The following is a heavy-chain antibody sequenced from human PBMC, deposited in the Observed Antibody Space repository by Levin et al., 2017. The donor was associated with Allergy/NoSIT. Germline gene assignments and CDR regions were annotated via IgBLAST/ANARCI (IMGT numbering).Heavy chain of an antibody. V-gene: IGHV1-8*01. CDR2: MNPNSGNT. Sequence: ASVKVSCKASGYTFTNYDINWVRQVPGQGLELMGWMNPNSGNTGYTENFQGRVAMTRSTSMNTAYLELGVRRSEDTAVYYCARRNTFSYARHYVNVFLDLWGQGTLVIV. CDR1: GYTFTNYD. D-gene: IGHD3-10*02. J-gene: IGHJ5*02. CDR3: ARRNTFSYARHYVNVFLDL.